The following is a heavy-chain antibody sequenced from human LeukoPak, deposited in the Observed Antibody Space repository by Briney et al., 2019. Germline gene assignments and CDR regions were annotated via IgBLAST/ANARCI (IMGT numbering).Heavy chain of an antibody. V-gene: IGHV3-74*01. CDR2: INEGGSST. Sequence: PGGSLRLSCAASGYTFSTYWMHWVRQVPGKGLVWVSRINEGGSSTSYAESVRGRFTISRDNSKNMLYLQMNSLRAEDTAVYYCAVVVVAATTSTDDAFDIWGQGTMVTVSS. CDR3: AVVVVAATTSTDDAFDI. CDR1: GYTFSTYW. D-gene: IGHD2-15*01. J-gene: IGHJ3*02.